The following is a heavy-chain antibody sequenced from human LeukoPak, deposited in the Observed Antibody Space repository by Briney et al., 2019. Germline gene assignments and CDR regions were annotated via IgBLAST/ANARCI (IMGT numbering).Heavy chain of an antibody. CDR1: GYSFTSYW. Sequence: GESLKISCKGSGYSFTSYWIGWGRQMSGKGLEGMGINYPGYSVTRYSPPFQGQDTLSADKSISTAYLQWSSLKASDTARYYCARVAAAGTSFDYWGQGTLVTVSS. D-gene: IGHD6-13*01. CDR3: ARVAAAGTSFDY. V-gene: IGHV5-51*01. J-gene: IGHJ4*02. CDR2: NYPGYSVT.